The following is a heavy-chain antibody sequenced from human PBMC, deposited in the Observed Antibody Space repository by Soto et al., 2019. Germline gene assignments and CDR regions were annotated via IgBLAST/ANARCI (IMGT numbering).Heavy chain of an antibody. CDR3: ARESFYDSGGFHGFDY. Sequence: SETLSLTCAVSGGSISSGGYSWSWIRQPPGKGLEWIGYMYHSGSTYYNPSLKSRVTISIDRSKNQFSLKLSSVTAADTAVYYCARESFYDSGGFHGFDYWGQGTLVTVSS. J-gene: IGHJ4*02. D-gene: IGHD3-22*01. CDR2: MYHSGST. V-gene: IGHV4-30-2*01. CDR1: GGSISSGGYS.